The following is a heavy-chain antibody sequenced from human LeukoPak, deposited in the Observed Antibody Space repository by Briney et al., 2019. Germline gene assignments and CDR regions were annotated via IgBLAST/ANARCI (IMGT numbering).Heavy chain of an antibody. CDR3: ASMSGYYPSYYFDY. CDR1: GYTFISYG. J-gene: IGHJ4*02. V-gene: IGHV1-18*01. D-gene: IGHD3-3*01. Sequence: ASVKVSCKVSGYTFISYGITWVRQAPGQGLEWLGWISAYNDNIDYAQKLQGRVTLTTDTSTSTAYMEVRSLRSDDTAVYYCASMSGYYPSYYFDYWGQGTLVTVSS. CDR2: ISAYNDNI.